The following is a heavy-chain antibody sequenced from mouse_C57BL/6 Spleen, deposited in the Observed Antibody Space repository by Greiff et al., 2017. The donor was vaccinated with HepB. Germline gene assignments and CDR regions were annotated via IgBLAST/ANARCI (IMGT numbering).Heavy chain of an antibody. D-gene: IGHD2-3*01. Sequence: QVQLQQSGAELVRPGSSVKLSCKASGYTFTSYWMHWVKQRPIQGLEWIGNIDPSDSETHYNQKFKDKATLTVDKSSSTAYMQLSSLTSEDSAVYYCARGDGYPYYYAMDYWGQGTSVTVSS. CDR1: GYTFTSYW. J-gene: IGHJ4*01. CDR3: ARGDGYPYYYAMDY. V-gene: IGHV1-52*01. CDR2: IDPSDSET.